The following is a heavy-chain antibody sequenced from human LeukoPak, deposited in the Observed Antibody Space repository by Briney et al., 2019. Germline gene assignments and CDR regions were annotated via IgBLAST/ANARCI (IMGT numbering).Heavy chain of an antibody. CDR2: ISGNGATT. CDR3: AKDHYYDSSGPGAFDI. J-gene: IGHJ3*02. Sequence: AGGSLRLSCSASGFTFDDYSMHWVRQVPGRGLEWVSLISGNGATTYYADSVKGRFTVFRDNSKNTLYLQMNSLRAEDTAVYYCAKDHYYDSSGPGAFDIWGQGTMVTVSS. CDR1: GFTFDDYS. D-gene: IGHD3-22*01. V-gene: IGHV3-43*01.